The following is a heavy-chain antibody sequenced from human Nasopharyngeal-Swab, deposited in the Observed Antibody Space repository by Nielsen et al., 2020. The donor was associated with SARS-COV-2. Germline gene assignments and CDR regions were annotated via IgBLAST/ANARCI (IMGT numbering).Heavy chain of an antibody. CDR3: ARARGAYGDYYYYYYTDV. J-gene: IGHJ6*03. CDR1: GDTVTSCSAA. V-gene: IGHV6-1*01. Sequence: SETLSLTCAISGDTVTSCSAAWIWIRPSPSLGFEWLGRTYYRSKWYTDYAVSVKSRITINPDTSKNQFSLHLNSVTPEDTAVYYCARARGAYGDYYYYYYTDVWGKGTTVTVSS. CDR2: TYYRSKWYT. D-gene: IGHD4-17*01.